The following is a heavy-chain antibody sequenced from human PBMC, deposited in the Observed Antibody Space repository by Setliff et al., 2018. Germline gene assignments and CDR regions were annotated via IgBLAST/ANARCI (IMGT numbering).Heavy chain of an antibody. Sequence: ASVKVSCKTSGYAFPFYYLHWVRRAPGQGLEWMGIINPSGGLTRYAQKFQGRVTMTRDTSTSTVYMEVISLRSEDTAVYFCARDRFYNSWSGTSITAPHDAFDIWGQGTMVTVS. J-gene: IGHJ3*02. CDR3: ARDRFYNSWSGTSITAPHDAFDI. CDR2: INPSGGLT. CDR1: GYAFPFYY. V-gene: IGHV1-46*03. D-gene: IGHD3-3*01.